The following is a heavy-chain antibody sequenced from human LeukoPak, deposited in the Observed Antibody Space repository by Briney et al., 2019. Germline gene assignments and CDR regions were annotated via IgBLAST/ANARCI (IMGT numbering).Heavy chain of an antibody. CDR3: AKGFVGTMIVAHYFDY. J-gene: IGHJ4*02. V-gene: IGHV3-23*01. CDR2: ISGSGGST. Sequence: GGSLRLSCAASGFTFSSYAMSWVRQAPGKGLEWVSAISGSGGSTYYADSVKGRFTISRDNSKNTLYLQMNSLRAEDTAVYYCAKGFVGTMIVAHYFDYWGQGTLVTVSS. D-gene: IGHD3-22*01. CDR1: GFTFSSYA.